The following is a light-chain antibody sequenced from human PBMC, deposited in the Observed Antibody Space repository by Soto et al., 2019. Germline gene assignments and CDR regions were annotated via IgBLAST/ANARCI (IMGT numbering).Light chain of an antibody. Sequence: EIVMTQSPATLSVSPGERATLSCRASQSVNNFLAWYQQRPGQAPRFLIYGASTRANGVPARFSGSGSGTEFTLTISSLQSEDFAVYYCQQYNNWPLYTFGQGTKLEIK. CDR2: GAS. CDR1: QSVNNF. V-gene: IGKV3-15*01. CDR3: QQYNNWPLYT. J-gene: IGKJ2*01.